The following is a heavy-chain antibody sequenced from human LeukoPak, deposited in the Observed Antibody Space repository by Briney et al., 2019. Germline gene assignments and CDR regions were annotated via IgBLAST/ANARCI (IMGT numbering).Heavy chain of an antibody. D-gene: IGHD3-3*01. V-gene: IGHV3-23*01. J-gene: IGHJ4*02. Sequence: PGGSLRLSCAASGFTFSNYAMRLVRQAPGKGLEWVSAISGSGGSTYYADSVKGRFTISRDNSKNTLYLHMNSLRAEDTAVYYCAKFGYDFWSGYRKFDYWGQGTLVTVSS. CDR2: ISGSGGST. CDR1: GFTFSNYA. CDR3: AKFGYDFWSGYRKFDY.